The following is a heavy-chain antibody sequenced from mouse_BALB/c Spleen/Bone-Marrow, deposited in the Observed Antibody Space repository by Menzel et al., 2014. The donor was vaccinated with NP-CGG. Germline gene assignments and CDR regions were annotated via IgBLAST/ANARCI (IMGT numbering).Heavy chain of an antibody. CDR1: GFSLTNYG. Sequence: VMLVESGPSLVRPSQSLSITCTVSGFSLTNYGIYWVRQSPGKGLEWLGVIWRGGTTDYNAAFMSRLSITKDNSKSQVFFKMNSLQADDTAIYYCAKGHYGSSPFAYWGQGTLVTVSA. J-gene: IGHJ3*01. D-gene: IGHD1-1*01. V-gene: IGHV2-5-1*01. CDR2: IWRGGTT. CDR3: AKGHYGSSPFAY.